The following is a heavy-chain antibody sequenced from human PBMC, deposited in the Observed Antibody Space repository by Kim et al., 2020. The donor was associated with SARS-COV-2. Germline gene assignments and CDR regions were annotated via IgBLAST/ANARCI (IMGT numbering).Heavy chain of an antibody. CDR1: GFTFSAFA. CDR2: IKSNDNTT. D-gene: IGHD2-2*01. J-gene: IGHJ4*01. CDR3: AKGPWSSGCPADY. Sequence: GGSLRLSCAASGFTFSAFAMSWVRQAPGKGLEWVSIIKSNDNTTHYAESVKGRFTISRDNSKNTLFLEMNSLRATDTAVYCCAKGPWSSGCPADYWGHGTLVTVSS. V-gene: IGHV3-23*01.